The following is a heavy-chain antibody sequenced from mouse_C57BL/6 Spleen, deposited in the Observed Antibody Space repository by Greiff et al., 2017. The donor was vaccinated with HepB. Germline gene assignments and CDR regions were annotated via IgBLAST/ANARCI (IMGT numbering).Heavy chain of an antibody. CDR2: INPNNGGT. V-gene: IGHV1-18*01. CDR3: ARWDYGSSYNAMDD. CDR1: GYTFTDYN. D-gene: IGHD1-1*01. J-gene: IGHJ4*01. Sequence: EVQLQQSGPELVKPGASVKIPCKASGYTFTDYNMDWVKQSHGKSLEWIGDINPNNGGTIYNQKFKGKATLTVDKSSSTAYMELRSLTSEDTAVYYCARWDYGSSYNAMDDWGKGTSVTVS.